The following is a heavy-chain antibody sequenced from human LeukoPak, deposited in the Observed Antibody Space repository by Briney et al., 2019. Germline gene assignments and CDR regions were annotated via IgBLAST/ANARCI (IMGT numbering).Heavy chain of an antibody. CDR2: ISYDGSNK. CDR1: GFTFSIYA. D-gene: IGHD5-12*01. J-gene: IGHJ5*02. Sequence: GGSLRLSCAASGFTFSIYAMHWVRQAPGKGLEWVAVISYDGSNKYYADSVKGRFTISRDNSKNTLYLQMNSLRAEDTAVYYSVASSTSSWFDPWGQGTLVTVSS. CDR3: VASSTSSWFDP. V-gene: IGHV3-30-3*01.